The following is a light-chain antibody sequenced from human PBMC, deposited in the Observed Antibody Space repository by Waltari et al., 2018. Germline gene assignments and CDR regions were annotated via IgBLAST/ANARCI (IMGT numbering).Light chain of an antibody. V-gene: IGKV3-15*01. CDR1: QSVSNN. Sequence: TVMTQSPATLSVSPGERANLSCRASQSVSNNFGWYQQKPGPAPRLLIYSASIRATGIPARFSGSGYGTEFTLTISSLQSEDFASYYCQQYNNWPPITFGQGTRLEIK. J-gene: IGKJ5*01. CDR3: QQYNNWPPIT. CDR2: SAS.